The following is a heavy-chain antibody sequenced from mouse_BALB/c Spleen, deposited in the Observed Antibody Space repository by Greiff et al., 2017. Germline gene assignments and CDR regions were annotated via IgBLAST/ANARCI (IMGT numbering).Heavy chain of an antibody. CDR2: IDPENGDT. CDR1: VFNIKDYY. J-gene: IGHJ4*01. D-gene: IGHD4-1*01. CDR3: TRGTGTGDYYAMDY. V-gene: IGHV14-4*02. Sequence: VQLQQSGAELVRSGASVKLSCTASVFNIKDYYMHWVKQRPEQGLEWIGWIDPENGDTEYAPKFQGKATMTADTSSNTAYLQLSSLTSEDTAVYYCTRGTGTGDYYAMDYWGQGTSVTVSS.